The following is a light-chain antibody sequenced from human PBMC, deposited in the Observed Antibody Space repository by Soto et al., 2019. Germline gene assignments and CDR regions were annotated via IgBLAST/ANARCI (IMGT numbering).Light chain of an antibody. Sequence: DIQMTQSPSSVSASVGDSFTITCRASQGVSDWVAWYQQKPGEAPKLLIYGSSSLLSGVPSRFSGTRSGTDFTLTISSLQPEDFATYYCQQANSYPWTFGQGTKVE. CDR3: QQANSYPWT. J-gene: IGKJ1*01. V-gene: IGKV1-12*01. CDR2: GSS. CDR1: QGVSDW.